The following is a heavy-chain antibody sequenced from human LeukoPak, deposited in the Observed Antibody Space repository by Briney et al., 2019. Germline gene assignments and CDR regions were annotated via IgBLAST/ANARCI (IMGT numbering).Heavy chain of an antibody. CDR3: ARVTPRTAMVTGPFDY. Sequence: SETLSLTCSVSGGSISSYYWSWIRQTPGKGLEWIGYIYYSGSTNYNPSLKSRVTISVDTSKNQFSLKLSSVTAADTAVYYCARVTPRTAMVTGPFDYWGQGTLVTVSS. CDR1: GGSISSYY. D-gene: IGHD5-18*01. J-gene: IGHJ4*02. CDR2: IYYSGST. V-gene: IGHV4-59*01.